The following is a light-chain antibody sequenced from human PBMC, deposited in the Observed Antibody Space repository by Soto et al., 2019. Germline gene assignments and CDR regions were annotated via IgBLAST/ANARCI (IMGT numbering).Light chain of an antibody. V-gene: IGKV1-39*01. J-gene: IGKJ2*01. CDR2: AAY. Sequence: DIQMTQSPSSLPASVGDRVTITCRASQSITNYLSWYQQRPGKAPKLLIHAAYNLQSGVPSRFSGSGSETDCSLTISSLQPEDFVTYYCQQSYSAPRTFGQGTKVEIK. CDR1: QSITNY. CDR3: QQSYSAPRT.